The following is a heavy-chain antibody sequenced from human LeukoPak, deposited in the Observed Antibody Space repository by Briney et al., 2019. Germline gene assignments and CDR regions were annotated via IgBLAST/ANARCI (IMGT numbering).Heavy chain of an antibody. J-gene: IGHJ4*02. Sequence: PSETLSLTCAVSGGSISSNNWWIWVRQSPEKGLEWIGEIYHDGSTNYNPSLKSRVTISMDKSKNQLSLKLNFVTAADTAVYYCARLTSSSSGSSFDYWGLGTLVTVSS. CDR2: IYHDGST. D-gene: IGHD4/OR15-4a*01. V-gene: IGHV4-4*02. CDR1: GGSISSNNW. CDR3: ARLTSSSSGSSFDY.